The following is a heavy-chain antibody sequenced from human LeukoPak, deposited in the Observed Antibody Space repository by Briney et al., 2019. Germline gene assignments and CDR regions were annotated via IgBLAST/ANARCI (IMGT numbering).Heavy chain of an antibody. CDR2: INPNSGGT. D-gene: IGHD2-2*01. Sequence: ASVKVSCKTSGYTFTDYYMHWVRQAPGQGLEWMGRINPNSGGTSYAQKFQGRVTMTRDTSISTAYMELSRLRSDDTAVYYCARDPIVVVPAAINWFDPWGQGTLVTVSS. V-gene: IGHV1-2*06. J-gene: IGHJ5*02. CDR3: ARDPIVVVPAAINWFDP. CDR1: GYTFTDYY.